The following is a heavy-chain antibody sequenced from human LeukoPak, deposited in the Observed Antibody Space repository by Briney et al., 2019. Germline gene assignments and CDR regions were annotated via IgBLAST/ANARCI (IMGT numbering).Heavy chain of an antibody. CDR1: GGSISSGGYY. Sequence: SETLSHTCTVSGGSISSGGYYWSWIRQHPGKGLEWIGYIYYSGSTYYNPSLKSRVTISVDTSKNQFSLKLSSVTAADTAVYYCARDNGGNSYDYWGQGTLVTVSS. V-gene: IGHV4-31*03. CDR2: IYYSGST. J-gene: IGHJ4*02. CDR3: ARDNGGNSYDY. D-gene: IGHD4-23*01.